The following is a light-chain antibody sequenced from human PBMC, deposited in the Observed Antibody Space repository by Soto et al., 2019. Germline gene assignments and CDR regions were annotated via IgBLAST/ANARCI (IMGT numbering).Light chain of an antibody. V-gene: IGKV1-13*02. J-gene: IGKJ4*01. Sequence: AIQLTQSPSSLSAPVGDRVTITCRASQGISSALAWYQQKPGKAPKLLIYDASTLQSGVPSRFGGSGSGTDFTLTISSLQPEDFITYYCQQFNSYPLTFGGGTKVDIK. CDR2: DAS. CDR1: QGISSA. CDR3: QQFNSYPLT.